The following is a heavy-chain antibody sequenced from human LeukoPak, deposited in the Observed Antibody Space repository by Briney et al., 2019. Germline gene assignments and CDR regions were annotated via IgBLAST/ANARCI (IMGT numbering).Heavy chain of an antibody. CDR2: ISSRSSYI. CDR1: GFTSSSYG. CDR3: VRDLYTWGSPPLEY. V-gene: IGHV3-21*01. D-gene: IGHD3-16*01. Sequence: PGGSLRLSCAASGFTSSSYGMNWVRQAPGKGLEWVSSISSRSSYIYYADSVKGRFTISRDNAKNSLYLQMNSLRAEDTAVYYCVRDLYTWGSPPLEYWGQGTLVTVSS. J-gene: IGHJ4*02.